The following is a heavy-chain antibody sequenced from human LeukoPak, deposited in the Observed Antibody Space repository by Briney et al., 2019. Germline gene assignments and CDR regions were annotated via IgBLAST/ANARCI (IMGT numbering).Heavy chain of an antibody. CDR3: ARVSGWYYYDSSGYCDY. Sequence: GGSLRLSCAASGFTFSDYYMSWIRQAPGKGLEWVANIKQDGSGKYYVDSVKGRFTISRDNAKNSLYLQMNSLRAEDTAVYYCARVSGWYYYDSSGYCDYWGQGTLVTVSS. J-gene: IGHJ4*02. D-gene: IGHD3-22*01. CDR2: IKQDGSGK. V-gene: IGHV3-7*01. CDR1: GFTFSDYY.